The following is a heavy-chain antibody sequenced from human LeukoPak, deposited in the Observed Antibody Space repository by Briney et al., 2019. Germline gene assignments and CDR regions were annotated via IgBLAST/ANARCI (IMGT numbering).Heavy chain of an antibody. CDR3: ARVRGDYYDSSGLFDY. V-gene: IGHV4-38-2*02. Sequence: SETLSLTCTVSGYSISSGYCWGWIRQPPGKGLEWIGSTYHSGSTYYNPSLKSRVTISVDTSKNQFSLKLSSVTAADTAVYYCARVRGDYYDSSGLFDYWGQGTLVTVSS. CDR1: GYSISSGYC. J-gene: IGHJ4*02. CDR2: TYHSGST. D-gene: IGHD3-22*01.